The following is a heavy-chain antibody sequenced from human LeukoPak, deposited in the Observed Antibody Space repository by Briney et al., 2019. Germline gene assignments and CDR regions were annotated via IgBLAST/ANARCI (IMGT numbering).Heavy chain of an antibody. CDR2: IWYDGSEK. J-gene: IGHJ4*02. V-gene: IGHV3-33*03. D-gene: IGHD1-1*01. CDR3: ATYNSGTIDH. Sequence: GGSLRLSCAASGFTFSNAWMSWVRQAPGKGLEWVAVIWYDGSEKYYADSVKGRFTVSRDNSKNMLYLQMDSLRAEDTALYYCATYNSGTIDHWGQGTLVTVSS. CDR1: GFTFSNAW.